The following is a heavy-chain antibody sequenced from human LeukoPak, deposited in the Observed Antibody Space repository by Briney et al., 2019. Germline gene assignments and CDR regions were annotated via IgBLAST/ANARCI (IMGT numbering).Heavy chain of an antibody. Sequence: ASVKVSCKASGYTFTSYYMHWVRRAPGQGLEWMGIINPSGGSTSYAQKFQGRVTMTRDMSTSTVYMELSSLRSEDTAVYYCARGRSSKVTIAAPFDYWGQGTLVTVSS. J-gene: IGHJ4*02. CDR3: ARGRSSKVTIAAPFDY. CDR1: GYTFTSYY. CDR2: INPSGGST. V-gene: IGHV1-46*01. D-gene: IGHD6-13*01.